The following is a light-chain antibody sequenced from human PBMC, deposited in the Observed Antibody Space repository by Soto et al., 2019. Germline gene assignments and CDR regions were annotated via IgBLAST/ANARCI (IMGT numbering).Light chain of an antibody. J-gene: IGLJ3*02. V-gene: IGLV2-8*01. CDR3: TSYVGNDIWV. CDR1: SSDVGAYKY. CDR2: EVT. Sequence: QSVLTQPRSASGSPGQSVTISCTGTSSDVGAYKYVSWYQQYPGKAPKLMIYEVTKRPSGVPDRFSGSKSGNTASLTVSGLQAEDEADYYCTSYVGNDIWVFGGGTKLTVL.